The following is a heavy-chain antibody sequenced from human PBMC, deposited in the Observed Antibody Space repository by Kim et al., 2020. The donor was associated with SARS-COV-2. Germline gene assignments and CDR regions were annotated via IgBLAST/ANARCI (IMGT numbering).Heavy chain of an antibody. Sequence: SETLSLTCAVYGGSFSGYYLSWIRQPPGKGLEWIGEINHSGSTNYNPSLKSRVTISVDTSKNQFSLKLSSVTAADTAVYYCARVRGVTVLLGYYYYGMDVWGQGTTVTVSS. CDR2: INHSGST. D-gene: IGHD3-10*01. J-gene: IGHJ6*02. CDR3: ARVRGVTVLLGYYYYGMDV. V-gene: IGHV4-34*01. CDR1: GGSFSGYY.